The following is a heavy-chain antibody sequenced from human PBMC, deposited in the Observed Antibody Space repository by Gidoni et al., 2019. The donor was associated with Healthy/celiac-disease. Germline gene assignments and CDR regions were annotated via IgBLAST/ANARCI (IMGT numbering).Heavy chain of an antibody. Sequence: QVQLQESGPGMVKPSQTLSLTCTVSRGSIRSGSYYWSLFRQPAGKGLEWIVLIYTSGSTNYKPSLKSRVTISLDTSKNQFDLKLSSVTAADTAVYYCARDTPWLPNNWFDPWGQGTLVTVSS. CDR2: IYTSGST. D-gene: IGHD6-19*01. V-gene: IGHV4-61*02. CDR3: ARDTPWLPNNWFDP. CDR1: RGSIRSGSYY. J-gene: IGHJ5*02.